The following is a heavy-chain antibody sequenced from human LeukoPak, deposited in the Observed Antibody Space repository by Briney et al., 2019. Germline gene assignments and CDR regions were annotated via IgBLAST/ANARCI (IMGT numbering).Heavy chain of an antibody. Sequence: PGGSLRLSCAASGFTFSSYGMHWVRQAPGKGLEWVAVIWYDGSNKYYADSVKGRSTISRDNSKNTLYLQMNSLRAEDTAVYYCARDSSDSSGYFDYWGQGTLVTVSS. CDR1: GFTFSSYG. CDR3: ARDSSDSSGYFDY. V-gene: IGHV3-33*01. D-gene: IGHD3-22*01. J-gene: IGHJ4*02. CDR2: IWYDGSNK.